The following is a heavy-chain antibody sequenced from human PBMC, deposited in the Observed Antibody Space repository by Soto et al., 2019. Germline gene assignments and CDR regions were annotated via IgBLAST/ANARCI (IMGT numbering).Heavy chain of an antibody. CDR2: IHYSGKT. J-gene: IGHJ6*02. V-gene: IGHV4-59*08. Sequence: SETLSLTCSVSGDSISTYHWSWIRQPPGKGFECIVYIHYSGKTDYNSSLKSRVTISVDTSKNQFSLNLSSVTAADSAVYYCARRLYYDSSGFEGGGMDVWGQGTTVTVSS. CDR1: GDSISTYH. D-gene: IGHD3-22*01. CDR3: ARRLYYDSSGFEGGGMDV.